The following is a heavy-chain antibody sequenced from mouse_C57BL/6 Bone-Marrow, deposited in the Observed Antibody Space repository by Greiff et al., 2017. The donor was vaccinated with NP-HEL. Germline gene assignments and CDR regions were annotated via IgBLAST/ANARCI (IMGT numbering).Heavy chain of an antibody. Sequence: EVHLVESGGGLVQPGGSLKLSCAASGFTFSDYYMYWVRQTPEKRLEWVAYISNGGGSTYYPDTVKGRFTISRDNAKNTLYLQMSRLKSEDTAMYYCARHHWFAYWGQGTLVTVSA. V-gene: IGHV5-12*01. CDR2: ISNGGGST. J-gene: IGHJ3*01. CDR1: GFTFSDYY. CDR3: ARHHWFAY.